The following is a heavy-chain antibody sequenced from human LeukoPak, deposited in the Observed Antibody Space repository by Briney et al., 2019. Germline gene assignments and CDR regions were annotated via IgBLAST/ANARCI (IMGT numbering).Heavy chain of an antibody. CDR1: GSTFGSYG. D-gene: IGHD3-22*01. CDR3: ARDNWGDGGYYRALDY. J-gene: IGHJ4*02. CDR2: IRYDGSDR. Sequence: PGRSLRLSCAASGSTFGSYGIYWVRQAPGKGLEWVAGIRYDGSDRSYADPVKGRFTISRDNSKNTVDLQMNSLRAEDTAVYYCARDNWGDGGYYRALDYWGQGTLVTVSS. V-gene: IGHV3-33*01.